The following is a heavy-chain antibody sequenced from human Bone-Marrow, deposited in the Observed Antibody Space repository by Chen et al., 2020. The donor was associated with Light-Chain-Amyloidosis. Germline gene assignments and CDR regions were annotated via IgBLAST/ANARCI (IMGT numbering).Heavy chain of an antibody. J-gene: IGHJ4*02. Sequence: QVQLVQSGAEVKKPGASGKISCKASGYTFTSYYMHWVRQAPGQGPEWMGIFTPFGGSTTYAQKLQGRVTMTWDTSTSTVYMELSSLRSEDTAVYYCARVGYSSGWIFDYWGQGTLVTVSS. CDR2: FTPFGGST. CDR1: GYTFTSYY. V-gene: IGHV1-46*04. D-gene: IGHD6-19*01. CDR3: ARVGYSSGWIFDY.